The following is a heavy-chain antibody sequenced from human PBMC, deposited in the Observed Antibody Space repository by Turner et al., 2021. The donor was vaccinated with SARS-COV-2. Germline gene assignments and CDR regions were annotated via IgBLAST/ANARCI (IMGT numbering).Heavy chain of an antibody. CDR1: GYTLTGLS. CDR3: ATAPPRAAAGRWFDP. D-gene: IGHD6-13*01. V-gene: IGHV1-24*01. CDR2: LGPEDGET. Sequence: QVQLVQSGAEVKKPGAAVKVSGKVSGYTLTGLSRHWVREAPGKGLEWMGGLGPEDGETIYAQKFQGRVTMTEDTSTDTTYMELSSLRSGDTAVYYCATAPPRAAAGRWFDPWGQGTLVTVSS. J-gene: IGHJ5*02.